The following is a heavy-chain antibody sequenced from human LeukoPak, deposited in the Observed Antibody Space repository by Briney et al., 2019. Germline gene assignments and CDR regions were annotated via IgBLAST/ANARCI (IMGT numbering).Heavy chain of an antibody. J-gene: IGHJ4*02. CDR3: NTGGYYQDY. D-gene: IGHD1-26*01. CDR1: GFTFSNAW. Sequence: GGSLRLSCAGSGFTFSNAWMNWVRQAPGKGLEWVGRIKSNPDGGATDYVAPVKGRFTISRDDSKNTVYLQMSSLRAEDTAVYYCNTGGYYQDYWGQGTLVTVSS. V-gene: IGHV3-15*01. CDR2: IKSNPDGGAT.